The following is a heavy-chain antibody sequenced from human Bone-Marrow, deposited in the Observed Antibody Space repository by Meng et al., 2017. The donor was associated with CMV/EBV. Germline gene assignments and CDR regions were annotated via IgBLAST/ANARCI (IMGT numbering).Heavy chain of an antibody. CDR3: ARAGSHDFWSGYLSYYYYYGMDV. CDR1: GYTLTELS. D-gene: IGHD3-3*01. V-gene: IGHV1-24*01. Sequence: ASVKVSCKVSGYTLTELSMHWVRQAPGKGLEWMGGFDPEDGETIYAQKFQGRVTMTEDTSTDTAYMELSSLRSEDTAVYYCARAGSHDFWSGYLSYYYYYGMDVWGQGTTVTVSS. J-gene: IGHJ6*02. CDR2: FDPEDGET.